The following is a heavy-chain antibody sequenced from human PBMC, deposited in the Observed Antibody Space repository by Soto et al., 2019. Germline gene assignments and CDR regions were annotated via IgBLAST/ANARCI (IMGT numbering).Heavy chain of an antibody. D-gene: IGHD2-15*01. J-gene: IGHJ5*02. CDR2: TRNKANSYTT. Sequence: GGSLRLSCAASGFTFSDHYMDWVRQAPGKGLEWVGRTRNKANSYTTEYAASVKGRFTISRDDSKNSLYLQMNSLKTEDTAVYYCAGGYCSGGSCYSSWGQGTLVTVSS. CDR1: GFTFSDHY. V-gene: IGHV3-72*01. CDR3: AGGYCSGGSCYSS.